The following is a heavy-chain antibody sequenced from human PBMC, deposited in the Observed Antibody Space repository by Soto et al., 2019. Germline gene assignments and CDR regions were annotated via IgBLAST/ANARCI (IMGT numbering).Heavy chain of an antibody. J-gene: IGHJ4*02. CDR3: AITAMINRDSSTSFDD. Sequence: XGSLRRTCAASGLTFSNVWMTWVRQAPGKGLEWVGRIKSKSDGETADVAAPVKARFTISRDDSKNTVFLEMNSLKSEDTALYYCAITAMINRDSSTSFDDWGRGTQVTVSS. D-gene: IGHD5-18*01. CDR1: GLTFSNVW. CDR2: IKSKSDGETA. V-gene: IGHV3-15*01.